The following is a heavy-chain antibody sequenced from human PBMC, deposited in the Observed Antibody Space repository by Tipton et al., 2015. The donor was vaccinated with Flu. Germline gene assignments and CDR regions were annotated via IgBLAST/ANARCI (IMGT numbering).Heavy chain of an antibody. CDR1: GYSISSDYS. CDR2: IFHTGTT. J-gene: IGHJ5*02. V-gene: IGHV4-38-2*02. Sequence: TLSLTCTVSGYSISSDYSWGWIRQPPGKGLEWIGNIFHTGTTYYNSSLKSRVSISVDRSKNQFPLKVSSVTAADTAVYYCARRSYSNYVSEPKNWFDPWGQGTLVTVSS. D-gene: IGHD4-11*01. CDR3: ARRSYSNYVSEPKNWFDP.